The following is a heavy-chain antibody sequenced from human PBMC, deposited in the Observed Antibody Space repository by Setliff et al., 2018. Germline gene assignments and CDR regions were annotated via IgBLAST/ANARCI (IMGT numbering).Heavy chain of an antibody. V-gene: IGHV4-39*01. CDR1: GASINSGTYY. Sequence: SETLSLTCTVSGASINSGTYYWAWIRQPPGKGLEWIGRIHYSGTTYYNASLKSRVTMSVDTSKNQFSLNLSSVTAVDTAVYYCARTGTYRYFDYWGQGALVTVSS. J-gene: IGHJ4*02. CDR2: IHYSGTT. D-gene: IGHD1-26*01. CDR3: ARTGTYRYFDY.